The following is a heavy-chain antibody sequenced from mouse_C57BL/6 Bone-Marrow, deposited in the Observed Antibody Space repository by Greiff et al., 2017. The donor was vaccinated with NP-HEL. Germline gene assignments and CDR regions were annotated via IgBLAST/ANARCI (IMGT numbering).Heavy chain of an antibody. D-gene: IGHD2-5*01. Sequence: EVKLQESGPGMVKPSQSLSLTCTVTGYSITSGYDWHWIRHFPGNKLEWMGYISYSGSTNYNPSLKSRISITHDTSKNHFFLKLNSVTTEDTATYYCARDQDGSNYWYFEVRGTGTTVTVSS. CDR2: ISYSGST. J-gene: IGHJ1*03. V-gene: IGHV3-1*01. CDR3: ARDQDGSNYWYFEV. CDR1: GYSITSGYD.